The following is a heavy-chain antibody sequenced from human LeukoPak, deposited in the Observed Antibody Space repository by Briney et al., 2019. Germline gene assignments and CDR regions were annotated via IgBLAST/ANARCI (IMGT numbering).Heavy chain of an antibody. CDR2: IKSKTDGGTT. CDR3: AKDLDIVVAAGAFDI. J-gene: IGHJ3*02. CDR1: GFTFSNAW. D-gene: IGHD2-21*01. Sequence: RRSLRPSCAASGFTFSNAWMGWVRQAPRRGRGWVGRIKSKTDGGTTDYAAPVKARFAISRDNSKNTRYLQMTMLRTEDTAVYYCAKDLDIVVAAGAFDIWGQRTMVTVSS. V-gene: IGHV3-15*01.